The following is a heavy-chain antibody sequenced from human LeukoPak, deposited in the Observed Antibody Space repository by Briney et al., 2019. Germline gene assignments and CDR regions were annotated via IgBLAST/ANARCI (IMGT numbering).Heavy chain of an antibody. CDR1: GFTFSSYS. Sequence: GGSLRLSCAASGFTFSSYSMNWVRQAPGKGLVWVSRINSDGSSTSYADSVKGRFTISRDNAKNTLYLQMNSLRAEDTAVYYCAKEVRAYYYDSSGYFYWGQGTLVTVSS. CDR2: INSDGSST. J-gene: IGHJ4*02. V-gene: IGHV3-74*01. CDR3: AKEVRAYYYDSSGYFY. D-gene: IGHD3-22*01.